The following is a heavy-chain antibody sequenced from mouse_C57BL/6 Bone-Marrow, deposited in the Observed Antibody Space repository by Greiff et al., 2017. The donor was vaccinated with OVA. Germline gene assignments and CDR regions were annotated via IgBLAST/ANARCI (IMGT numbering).Heavy chain of an antibody. CDR2: ISSGGSYT. Sequence: EVNLVESGGDLVKPGGSLKLSCAASGFTFSSYGMSWVRQTPDKRLEWVATISSGGSYTYYPDSVKGRFTISRDNAKNTLYLQMSSLKSEDTAMYYCARLIWGQGTSVTVSS. CDR3: ARLI. V-gene: IGHV5-6*01. J-gene: IGHJ4*01. CDR1: GFTFSSYG.